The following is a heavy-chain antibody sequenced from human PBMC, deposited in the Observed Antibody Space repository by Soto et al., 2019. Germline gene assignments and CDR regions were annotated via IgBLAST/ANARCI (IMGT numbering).Heavy chain of an antibody. D-gene: IGHD1-26*01. CDR2: INPSGGST. CDR3: AFLGYSYYGRDV. J-gene: IGHJ6*02. V-gene: IGHV1-46*01. Sequence: QVQLVQSGAEVKKPGASVKVSCKASGYTFTSYYMHWVRQAPGQGLEWMGIINPSGGSTSYAQKFQGRVTMTRDTSTSTVYMELSSLRSEDTAVYYCAFLGYSYYGRDVWGQGTTVTVSS. CDR1: GYTFTSYY.